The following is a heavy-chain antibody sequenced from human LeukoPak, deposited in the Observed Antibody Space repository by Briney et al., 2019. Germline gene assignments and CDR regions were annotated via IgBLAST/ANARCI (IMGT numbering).Heavy chain of an antibody. Sequence: SETLSLTCAVYGGSFSGYYWSWFRQPPGKGLQWIGEINHSGSTNYNPSLKSRVTISVDTSKNQFSLKRSSVTAADTAVYYCARGEDIVVVVAATRKYFDYWGQGTLVTVSS. CDR3: ARGEDIVVVVAATRKYFDY. V-gene: IGHV4-34*01. CDR2: INHSGST. J-gene: IGHJ4*02. D-gene: IGHD2-15*01. CDR1: GGSFSGYY.